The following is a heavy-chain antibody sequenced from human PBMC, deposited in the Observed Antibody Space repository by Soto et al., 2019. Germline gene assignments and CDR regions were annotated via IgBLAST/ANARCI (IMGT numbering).Heavy chain of an antibody. V-gene: IGHV1-3*01. D-gene: IGHD1-26*01. CDR3: ARDRGSYALDY. CDR2: INAGNDNT. J-gene: IGHJ4*02. Sequence: ASVKVSCKASGYTFTRYTMYWVRQAPGQRLECMGWINAGNDNTKYSQKFQGRVTITRDTSASTAYMELSSLRSEDTAVYYCARDRGSYALDYWGQGTLVTVSS. CDR1: GYTFTRYT.